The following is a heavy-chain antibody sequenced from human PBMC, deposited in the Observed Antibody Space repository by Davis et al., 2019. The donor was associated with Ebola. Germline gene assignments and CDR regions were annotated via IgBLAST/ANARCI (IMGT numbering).Heavy chain of an antibody. D-gene: IGHD4-17*01. Sequence: GGSLRLSCAASGFTSEDYGMSWVRQAPGKGPKWVSGIYWNGGSTGYADSVKGRFTISRDNAKNSLYLQMKSLRAEDTALYHCASDYATVPDPWGQGALVTVSS. CDR1: GFTSEDYG. CDR3: ASDYATVPDP. J-gene: IGHJ5*02. V-gene: IGHV3-20*01. CDR2: IYWNGGST.